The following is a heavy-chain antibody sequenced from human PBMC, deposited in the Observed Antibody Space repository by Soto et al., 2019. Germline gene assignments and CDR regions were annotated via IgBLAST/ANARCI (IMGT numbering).Heavy chain of an antibody. Sequence: EVQLLESGGGLVQPGRSLRLSCAASGFTFNSYAVSWVRQAPGKGLEWVSAISDIGGTTYYADSVKGRFTISRDNSKNTLYLQMNSLRAEDTAVYYCAREYSRAWKTVAYWGQGTLVTVSS. CDR2: ISDIGGTT. J-gene: IGHJ4*02. CDR1: GFTFNSYA. CDR3: AREYSRAWKTVAY. D-gene: IGHD6-6*01. V-gene: IGHV3-23*01.